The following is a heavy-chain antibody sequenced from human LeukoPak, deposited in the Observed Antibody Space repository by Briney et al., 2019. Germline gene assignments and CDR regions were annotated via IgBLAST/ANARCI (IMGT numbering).Heavy chain of an antibody. CDR2: INPSGGGT. CDR3: ARGGTIWFGELAGWFDP. V-gene: IGHV1-46*01. J-gene: IGHJ5*02. CDR1: GYTFTSYY. Sequence: ASVKVSCKASGYTFTSYYMHWVRHAPGQGLEWMGIINPSGGGTSYAQKFQGRVTMTRDTSTSTVYMELSSLRSEDTAVYYCARGGTIWFGELAGWFDPWGQGTLVTVSS. D-gene: IGHD3-10*01.